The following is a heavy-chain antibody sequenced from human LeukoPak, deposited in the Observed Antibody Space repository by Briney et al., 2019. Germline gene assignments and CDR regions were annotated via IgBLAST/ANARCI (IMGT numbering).Heavy chain of an antibody. Sequence: LGGSLRLSCTASGLTLSNYATTWVRQAPGKGLEWVSSITGSGRGTYYADSVKGRFSVSRDNSQNTVFLHMNSLRADDTALYYCSKDPNGDYVGAFDMWGPGTMVTVSS. CDR1: GLTLSNYA. V-gene: IGHV3-23*01. CDR2: ITGSGRGT. CDR3: SKDPNGDYVGAFDM. D-gene: IGHD4-17*01. J-gene: IGHJ3*02.